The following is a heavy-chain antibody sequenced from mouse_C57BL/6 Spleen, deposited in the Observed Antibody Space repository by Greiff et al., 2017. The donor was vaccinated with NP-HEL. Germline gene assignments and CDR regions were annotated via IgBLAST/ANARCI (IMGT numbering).Heavy chain of an antibody. J-gene: IGHJ2*01. CDR2: INPNNGGT. CDR1: GYTFTDYY. Sequence: EVQLQQSGPELVKPGASVKISCKASGYTFTDYYMNWVKQSHGKSLEWIGDINPNNGGTSYNQKFKGKATLTVDKSSSTAYMELRSLTSEDSAVYYCARGGVYYGLEDYWGQGTTLTVSS. CDR3: ARGGVYYGLEDY. D-gene: IGHD2-2*01. V-gene: IGHV1-26*01.